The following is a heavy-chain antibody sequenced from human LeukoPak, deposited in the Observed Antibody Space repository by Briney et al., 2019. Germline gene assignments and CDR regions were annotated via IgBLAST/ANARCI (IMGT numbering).Heavy chain of an antibody. Sequence: PGGSLRLSCAASGFTFSSYSMIWVRQAPGKGLEWISYISSSSSTIYYADSVKGRFDISRDNAKNSLYLQMNSLRDEDTAVYYCARDNPIVGATITLDYWGQGALVTVSS. D-gene: IGHD1-26*01. CDR2: ISSSSSTI. CDR3: ARDNPIVGATITLDY. V-gene: IGHV3-48*02. J-gene: IGHJ4*02. CDR1: GFTFSSYS.